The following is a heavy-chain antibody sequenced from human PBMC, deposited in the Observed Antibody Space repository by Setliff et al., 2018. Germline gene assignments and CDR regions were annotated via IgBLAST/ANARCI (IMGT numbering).Heavy chain of an antibody. J-gene: IGHJ5*02. D-gene: IGHD3-10*01. CDR3: ARHHRGVIISWFDP. CDR2: IYYSGST. CDR1: GGSISSSSYY. V-gene: IGHV4-39*01. Sequence: PSETLSLTCTVSGGSISSSSYYWGWIRQPPGKGLEWIGSIYYSGSTYYNPSLKSRVTISVDTSKNQFSLKLSSVTAADTAVYYCARHHRGVIISWFDPWGQGTLVPVSS.